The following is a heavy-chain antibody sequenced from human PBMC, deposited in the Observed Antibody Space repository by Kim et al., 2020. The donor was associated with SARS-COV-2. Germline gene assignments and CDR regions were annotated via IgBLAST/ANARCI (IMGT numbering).Heavy chain of an antibody. V-gene: IGHV3-15*01. CDR3: TTDHESIAAAGTDY. CDR2: IKSKTDGGTT. D-gene: IGHD6-13*01. CDR1: GFTFSNAW. J-gene: IGHJ4*02. Sequence: GGSLRLSCAASGFTFSNAWMSWVRQAPGKGLEWVGRIKSKTDGGTTDYAAPVKGRFTISRDDSKNTLYLQMNSLKTKDTAVYYCTTDHESIAAAGTDYWGQGTLVTVSS.